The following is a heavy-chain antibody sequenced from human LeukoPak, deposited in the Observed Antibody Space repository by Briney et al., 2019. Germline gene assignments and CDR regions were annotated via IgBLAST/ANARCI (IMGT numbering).Heavy chain of an antibody. CDR1: GFTFSDYY. D-gene: IGHD2-15*01. CDR2: ISSSSSYT. V-gene: IGHV3-11*05. CDR3: ARGLASGGWGYFDL. Sequence: PGGSLRLSCAASGFTFSDYYMSWIRQAPGKGLEWVSYISSSSSYTNYADSVKGRFTISRDNSKNTLLLQMNSLTAEDSAVYYCARGLASGGWGYFDLWGQGTLVTVSS. J-gene: IGHJ4*02.